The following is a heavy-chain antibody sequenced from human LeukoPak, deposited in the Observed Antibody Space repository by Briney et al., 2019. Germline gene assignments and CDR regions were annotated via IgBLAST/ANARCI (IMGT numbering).Heavy chain of an antibody. Sequence: PGGSLRLSCAASGFSFSSYWMHWVRQAPGKGLEWVSRINSDGSSTTYADSVKGRSSISRDHAKNTLYLHMSSLRAEHTGVYYCAGAVRAHPPADSWSQGTLVTVSS. CDR3: AGAVRAHPPADS. J-gene: IGHJ4*02. D-gene: IGHD1-14*01. V-gene: IGHV3-74*01. CDR1: GFSFSSYW. CDR2: INSDGSST.